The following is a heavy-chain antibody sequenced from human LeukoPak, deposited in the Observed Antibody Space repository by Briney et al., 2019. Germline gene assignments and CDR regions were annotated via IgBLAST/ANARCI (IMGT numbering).Heavy chain of an antibody. Sequence: SETLSLTCTVSGGSINSYYWSWIRQPPGKGLEWIGYIYYSGSTNYNPSLKSRVTISVDTSKNQFPLNLSSVTAADTAVYYCARGAYGSGIRAYYYYYMDVWGKGTTVTVSS. CDR1: GGSINSYY. CDR2: IYYSGST. V-gene: IGHV4-59*01. D-gene: IGHD3-10*01. CDR3: ARGAYGSGIRAYYYYYMDV. J-gene: IGHJ6*03.